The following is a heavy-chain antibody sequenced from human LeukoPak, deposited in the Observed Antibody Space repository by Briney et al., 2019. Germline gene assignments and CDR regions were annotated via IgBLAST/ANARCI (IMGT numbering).Heavy chain of an antibody. D-gene: IGHD2-2*01. V-gene: IGHV4-59*12. CDR1: GGSISNYY. J-gene: IGHJ3*02. Sequence: SETLSLTCTVSGGSISNYYWSWIRQPPGKGLEWIGFSYYSWSTNYNPSLTRRVTISVDTSKNQFSLKLSAVTAGDRAVYYCARARRGTRAAGYASHIWGQRTMVTVSS. CDR3: ARARRGTRAAGYASHI. CDR2: SYYSWST.